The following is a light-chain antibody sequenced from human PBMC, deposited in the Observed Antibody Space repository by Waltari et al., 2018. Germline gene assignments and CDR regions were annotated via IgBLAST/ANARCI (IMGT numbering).Light chain of an antibody. J-gene: IGLJ1*01. CDR2: YNS. V-gene: IGLV3-21*04. Sequence: SYVLTQPPSVSVAPGKTARITCGGNNIGDDNVHWYQQKPGQAPVGVIYYNSDRPSGIAERFTGSNSGNTATLTIRRVEAGDEADYYCQVWDSTTDHRVFGTGTKVTVL. CDR3: QVWDSTTDHRV. CDR1: NIGDDN.